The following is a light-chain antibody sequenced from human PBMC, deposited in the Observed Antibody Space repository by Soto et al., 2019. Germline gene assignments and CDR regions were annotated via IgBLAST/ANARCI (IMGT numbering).Light chain of an antibody. CDR1: SSDVGAYNS. Sequence: QSDLTQPPSASGSPGQSVTISCTGTSSDVGAYNSVSWYQYYPGKAPKLIIYEVTKRPSGVPTRFSGPKSGNTTSLTVSGLQADDEADYYCSSQAASKRFVFGAGTKVTVL. CDR3: SSQAASKRFV. J-gene: IGLJ1*01. V-gene: IGLV2-8*01. CDR2: EVT.